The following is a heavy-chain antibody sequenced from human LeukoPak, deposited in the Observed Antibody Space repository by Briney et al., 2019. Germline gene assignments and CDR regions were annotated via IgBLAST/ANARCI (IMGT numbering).Heavy chain of an antibody. J-gene: IGHJ1*01. CDR3: AKDHLNRIPYWSSTSCYRNAEYFQH. V-gene: IGHV3-23*01. Sequence: PGGSLRLSCAAAGFTFSSSSMSWVRQAPGKGLEWVSATSGSGGSAYYADSVKGRFTISRDNSKNTLYLQMNSLRAEDTAVYYCAKDHLNRIPYWSSTSCYRNAEYFQHWGQGTLVTVSS. D-gene: IGHD2-2*01. CDR1: GFTFSSSS. CDR2: TSGSGGSA.